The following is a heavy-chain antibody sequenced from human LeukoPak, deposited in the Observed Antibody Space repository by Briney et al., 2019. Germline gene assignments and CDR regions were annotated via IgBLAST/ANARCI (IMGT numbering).Heavy chain of an antibody. CDR3: ATGAKSGYEY. Sequence: PGGSLRLSCAASGFTFSAYWMHWVRQVPGKGPVWVSFIKSDERTTNYADSVKGRFTISRDNARNTADLQMNNLRADDTAVYYCATGAKSGYEYWGQGTLVTVSS. J-gene: IGHJ4*02. CDR2: IKSDERTT. CDR1: GFTFSAYW. V-gene: IGHV3-74*01. D-gene: IGHD5-12*01.